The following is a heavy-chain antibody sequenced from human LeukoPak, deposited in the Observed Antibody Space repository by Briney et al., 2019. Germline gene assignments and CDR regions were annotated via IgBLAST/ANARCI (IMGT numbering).Heavy chain of an antibody. V-gene: IGHV4-34*01. D-gene: IGHD2-8*01. Sequence: SETLSLTCAVYGGSFSGYYWSWIRQPPGKGLEWIGEINHSGSTNYNPSLKSRVTISVDTSKNQFSLKLSSVTAADTAVYYCAREGIVLMVYAKRFKVFDYWGQGTLVTVSS. CDR3: AREGIVLMVYAKRFKVFDY. J-gene: IGHJ4*02. CDR1: GGSFSGYY. CDR2: INHSGST.